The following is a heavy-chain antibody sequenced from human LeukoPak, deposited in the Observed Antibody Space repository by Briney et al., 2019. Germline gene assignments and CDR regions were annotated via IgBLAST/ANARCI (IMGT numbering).Heavy chain of an antibody. V-gene: IGHV4-59*01. D-gene: IGHD2-15*01. CDR3: TRGRGGGGSSNNWFDP. CDR1: GGSISSYY. Sequence: SETLSLTCTVSGGSISSYYWSWIRQPPGKGLEWIGYIYYSGSTNYNPSLKSRVSISVDTSKNQFSLKLSSVTAADTAVYYCTRGRGGGGSSNNWFDPWGRATLVTVSS. J-gene: IGHJ5*02. CDR2: IYYSGST.